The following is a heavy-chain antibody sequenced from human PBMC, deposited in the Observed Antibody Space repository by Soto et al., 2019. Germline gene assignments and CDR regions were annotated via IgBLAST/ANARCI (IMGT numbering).Heavy chain of an antibody. D-gene: IGHD1-7*01. V-gene: IGHV1-69*12. CDR2: IVPIFRTT. J-gene: IGHJ3*02. Sequence: QVQLVQSGAEVKKSGSSVKVACKVSGDTFSNYAINWVRRAPGQGLEWMGAIVPIFRTTNYAQKFQGRVTITADESTITAYMELSMLRSDDTATYYCAREASAPGTFREDASDIWGQGTKVTVSS. CDR3: AREASAPGTFREDASDI. CDR1: GDTFSNYA.